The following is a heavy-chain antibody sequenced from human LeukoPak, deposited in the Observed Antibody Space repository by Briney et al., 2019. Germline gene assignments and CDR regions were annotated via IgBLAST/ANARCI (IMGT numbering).Heavy chain of an antibody. CDR1: GGSISSYY. J-gene: IGHJ6*03. V-gene: IGHV4-59*01. CDR3: ARDHYGSGRAFYYMDV. CDR2: IYYSGST. Sequence: SETLSLTCTVSGGSISSYYWSWIRQPPGKGLEWIGYIYYSGSTNYNPSLKSRVTISVDTSKNQFSLKLSSVTAADTAVYYCARDHYGSGRAFYYMDVWGKGTTVTVSS. D-gene: IGHD3-10*01.